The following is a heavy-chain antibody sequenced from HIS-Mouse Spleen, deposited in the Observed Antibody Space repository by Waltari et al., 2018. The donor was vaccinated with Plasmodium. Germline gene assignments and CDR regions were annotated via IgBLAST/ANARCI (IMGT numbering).Heavy chain of an antibody. CDR1: GFPLSTSGMC. D-gene: IGHD6-6*01. CDR2: IDWDDDK. V-gene: IGHV2-70*15. Sequence: QVPLRESGPALVKPTQPLTLTCTFSGFPLSTSGMCVSWIRPPPGQALEWLARIDWDDDKYYSTSLKTRLTISKDTSKNQVVLTMTNMDPVDTATYYCARTTYSSSSAKYYYYGMDVWGQGTTVTVSS. J-gene: IGHJ6*02. CDR3: ARTTYSSSSAKYYYYGMDV.